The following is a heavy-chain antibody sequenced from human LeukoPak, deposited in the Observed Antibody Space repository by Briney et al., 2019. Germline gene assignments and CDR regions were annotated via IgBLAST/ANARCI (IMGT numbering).Heavy chain of an antibody. J-gene: IGHJ3*01. CDR3: AREVPGAMNAFDF. D-gene: IGHD2-2*01. Sequence: GGSLRLSCAASGSSFSGHWMSWVRQAPGKGLEWVANIKEDGRKIYYVDSVKGRFTISRDNAKTSLYLQMNSLRAEDTAVYYCAREVPGAMNAFDFWGQGTMVTVSS. V-gene: IGHV3-7*01. CDR2: IKEDGRKI. CDR1: GSSFSGHW.